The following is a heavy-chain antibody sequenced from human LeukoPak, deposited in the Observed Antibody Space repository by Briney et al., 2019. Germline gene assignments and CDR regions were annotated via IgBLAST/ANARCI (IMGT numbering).Heavy chain of an antibody. CDR2: ISSSGSTI. CDR3: ASQFGYGSGSDTKDWFDP. CDR1: GFTFSSYE. D-gene: IGHD3-10*01. J-gene: IGHJ5*02. V-gene: IGHV3-48*03. Sequence: PGGSLRLSCAASGFTFSSYEMNWVRQAPGKGLEWVSYISSSGSTIYYADSVKGRFTISRDNAKNSLYLQMNSLRAEDTAVYYCASQFGYGSGSDTKDWFDPWGQGTLVTVSS.